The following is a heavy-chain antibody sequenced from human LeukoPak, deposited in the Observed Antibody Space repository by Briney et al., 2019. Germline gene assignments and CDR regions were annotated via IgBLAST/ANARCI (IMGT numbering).Heavy chain of an antibody. CDR1: GYTFTGYY. V-gene: IGHV1-2*02. J-gene: IGHJ4*02. CDR3: ARDLYGGGGFDY. Sequence: ASVKVSCKASGYTFTGYYMHWVRQAPGQGHEWMGWINPNSGGTNYAQKLQGRVTMTRDTSISTASMELSRLRSDDTAVYYCARDLYGGGGFDYCGQGTLVTVSS. D-gene: IGHD4-23*01. CDR2: INPNSGGT.